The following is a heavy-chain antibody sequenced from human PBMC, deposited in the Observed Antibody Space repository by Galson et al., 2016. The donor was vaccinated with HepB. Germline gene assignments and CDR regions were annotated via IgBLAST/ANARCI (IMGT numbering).Heavy chain of an antibody. V-gene: IGHV3-11*06. J-gene: IGHJ6*02. CDR1: GFSFSDYY. Sequence: SLRLSCAASGFSFSDYYMSWIRQAPGKGLEWVSYISISSSYTNDADSVKCRFTISRDDAKNFLYLQMNSLRAEDTAVYYCARNYFIGVAGTDYGMDVWGQGTTVTVSS. CDR2: ISISSSYT. D-gene: IGHD6-19*01. CDR3: ARNYFIGVAGTDYGMDV.